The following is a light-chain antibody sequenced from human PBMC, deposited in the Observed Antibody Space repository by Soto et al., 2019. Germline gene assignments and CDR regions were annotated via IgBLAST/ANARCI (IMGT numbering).Light chain of an antibody. CDR2: GAS. V-gene: IGKV3-20*01. Sequence: EFVLTQSPGTLSLSPGERATLSCRASQSVGSNYLAWYQQKPGQAPRLLIYGASSRATGIADRFSGSGSGTDFTLTISRLEPEDFALYYCQQYGYSPITFGHVTLLAVK. CDR1: QSVGSNY. J-gene: IGKJ5*01. CDR3: QQYGYSPIT.